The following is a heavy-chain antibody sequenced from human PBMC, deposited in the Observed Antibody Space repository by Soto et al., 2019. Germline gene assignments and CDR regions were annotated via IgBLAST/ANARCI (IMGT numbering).Heavy chain of an antibody. J-gene: IGHJ4*02. CDR3: AKGSAAARPYYFDN. CDR2: LTAGGSST. Sequence: GGSLRLSCAASGFTFSTYAMSWVRQAPGKGLEWVSALTAGGSSTYYADSVKGRFTISRDNSRNSLSLQMNGLRAEDTAVYYCAKGSAAARPYYFDNWGQGALVTVS. D-gene: IGHD6-13*01. CDR1: GFTFSTYA. V-gene: IGHV3-23*01.